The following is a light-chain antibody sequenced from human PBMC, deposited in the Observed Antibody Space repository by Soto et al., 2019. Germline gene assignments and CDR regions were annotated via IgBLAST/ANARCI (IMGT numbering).Light chain of an antibody. Sequence: QSLLTQPASLSGSPGQSITISCTGTSSDVGAYNYVSWYQQHPGKAPKLMIYDVSHRPSGVSHRFSGSKSGNTASLTISGLQAEDEADYYCGSYTTSSNYVFGTGTKVTVL. CDR3: GSYTTSSNYV. V-gene: IGLV2-14*01. J-gene: IGLJ1*01. CDR2: DVS. CDR1: SSDVGAYNY.